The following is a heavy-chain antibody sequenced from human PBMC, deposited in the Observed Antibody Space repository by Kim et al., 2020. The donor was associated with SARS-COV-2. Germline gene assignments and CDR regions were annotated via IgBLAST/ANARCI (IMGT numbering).Heavy chain of an antibody. D-gene: IGHD6-6*01. CDR2: INSDGSIT. Sequence: GGSLRLSCAASGFTFSSYWRHWVRQAQGKGLEWVSRINSDGSITSYADSVKGRFTISRDNAKNTLYLQMNSLRAEDTAVYYCARHSPPYSSSSETPGGARYYYYYYMDVWGKGTTVTASS. CDR3: ARHSPPYSSSSETPGGARYYYYYYMDV. J-gene: IGHJ6*03. CDR1: GFTFSSYW. V-gene: IGHV3-74*01.